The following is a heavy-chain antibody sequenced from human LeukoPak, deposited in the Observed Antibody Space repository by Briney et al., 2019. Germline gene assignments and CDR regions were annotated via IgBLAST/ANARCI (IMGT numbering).Heavy chain of an antibody. CDR1: GFTFSSYE. Sequence: GGSLRLSCAASGFTFSSYEMSWVRQAPGKGLEWVSGIIGGAGGTYYADSVKGRFTISRDNAKNSLYLQMSSLRAEDTAVYYCATWAGAAADFSGPFDDWGQGTLVTVSS. D-gene: IGHD6-13*01. CDR3: ATWAGAAADFSGPFDD. V-gene: IGHV3-21*04. J-gene: IGHJ5*02. CDR2: IIGGAGGT.